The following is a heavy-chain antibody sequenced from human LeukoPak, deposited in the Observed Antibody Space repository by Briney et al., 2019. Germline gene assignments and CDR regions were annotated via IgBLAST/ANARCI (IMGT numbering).Heavy chain of an antibody. V-gene: IGHV3-23*01. CDR2: ISGSADRT. CDR3: AKLLLFTEAPAGGRYFDP. Sequence: GGSLRLSCAASGFTFSMFAMSWVRQAPGKGLEWVSVISGSADRTYYADSVKGRFTISRDNSKNTLFLQMNSLTAEDTAVYYCAKLLLFTEAPAGGRYFDPWGQGTLGTVSS. CDR1: GFTFSMFA. J-gene: IGHJ5*02. D-gene: IGHD1-26*01.